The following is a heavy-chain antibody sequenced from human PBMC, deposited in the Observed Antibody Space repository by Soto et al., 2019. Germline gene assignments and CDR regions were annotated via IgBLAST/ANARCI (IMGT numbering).Heavy chain of an antibody. CDR3: ARESRGYFDDP. Sequence: PWETLSLTCTVSGGSISSGGYYWSWIRQHPGKGLEWIGYIYYSGSTYYNPSLKSRVTIPVDTSKNQFSLKLSSVTAADTAVYYCARESRGYFDDPWGQGTLVTVSS. V-gene: IGHV4-31*03. D-gene: IGHD3-9*01. J-gene: IGHJ5*02. CDR1: GGSISSGGYY. CDR2: IYYSGST.